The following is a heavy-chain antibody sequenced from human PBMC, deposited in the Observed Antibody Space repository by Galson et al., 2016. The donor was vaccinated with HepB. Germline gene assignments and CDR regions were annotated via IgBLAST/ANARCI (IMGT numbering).Heavy chain of an antibody. CDR2: INRDGDEK. CDR3: ARGTGMDG. Sequence: SLRLSCAASGFPFSSYAVHWVRQAPGKGLEWVASINRDGDEKYYVDFVKGRFTISRDNAKNSLYLQMNSLRVEDTAVYYCARGTGMDGWGQGTTVTVSS. J-gene: IGHJ6*02. V-gene: IGHV3-7*01. CDR1: GFPFSSYA.